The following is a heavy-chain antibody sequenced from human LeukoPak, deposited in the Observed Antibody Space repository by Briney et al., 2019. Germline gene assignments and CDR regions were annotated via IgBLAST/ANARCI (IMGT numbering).Heavy chain of an antibody. Sequence: PGGSLRLSCAASGITFSNAWMSWVRQAPGKGLEWVGRIKSKTDGGTIDYAAPVKGRFTISTDDSKITLYLQMNSLQIEDTGVYYCTTDRGIAVRPLFDYWGQGTLVTVSS. CDR2: IKSKTDGGTI. CDR1: GITFSNAW. J-gene: IGHJ4*02. D-gene: IGHD6-6*01. CDR3: TTDRGIAVRPLFDY. V-gene: IGHV3-15*01.